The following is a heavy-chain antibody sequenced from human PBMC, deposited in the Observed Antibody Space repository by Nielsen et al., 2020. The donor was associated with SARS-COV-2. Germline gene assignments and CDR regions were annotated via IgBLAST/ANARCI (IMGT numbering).Heavy chain of an antibody. D-gene: IGHD3-10*01. CDR2: IKQDGSEK. CDR1: GFTFSSYW. V-gene: IGHV3-7*01. J-gene: IGHJ4*02. CDR3: AREYYYGSGILGGY. Sequence: GESLKISCAASGFTFSSYWMSWVCQAPGKGLEWVANIKQDGSEKYYVDSVKGRFTISRDNAKNSLYLQMSSLRAEDTAVYYCAREYYYGSGILGGYWGQGTLVTVSS.